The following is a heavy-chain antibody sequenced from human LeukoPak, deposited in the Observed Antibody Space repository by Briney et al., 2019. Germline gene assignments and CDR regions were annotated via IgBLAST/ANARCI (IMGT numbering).Heavy chain of an antibody. D-gene: IGHD2-15*01. J-gene: IGHJ4*02. V-gene: IGHV3-30-3*01. CDR1: GFSFSDYV. CDR2: ISKDGGTK. Sequence: PGRSLRLSCAASGFSFSDYVIHWVRQAPGKGLDWVAVISKDGGTKYYADSVKGRLTISRDNSKNVLYLQMNSLRPEDTAVYYCARGGDLKYCSGGSCYSVDYWGQGTLVTVSS. CDR3: ARGGDLKYCSGGSCYSVDY.